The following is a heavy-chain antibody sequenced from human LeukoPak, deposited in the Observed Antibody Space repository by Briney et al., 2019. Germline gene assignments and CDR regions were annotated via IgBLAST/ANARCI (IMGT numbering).Heavy chain of an antibody. CDR2: ISWNSGSI. J-gene: IGHJ4*02. Sequence: GGSLRLSCSASGFTFTSSGMSWVRHAPGKGLEWVSGISWNSGSIGYADSVKGRFTISRDNAKNSLYLQMNSLRAEDTALYYCAKARSGWFGELYVDYWGQGTLVTVSS. D-gene: IGHD3-10*01. V-gene: IGHV3-9*01. CDR3: AKARSGWFGELYVDY. CDR1: GFTFTSSG.